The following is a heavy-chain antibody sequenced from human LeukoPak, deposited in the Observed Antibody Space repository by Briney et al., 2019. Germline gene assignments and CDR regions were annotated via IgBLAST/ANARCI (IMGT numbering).Heavy chain of an antibody. D-gene: IGHD4-23*01. J-gene: IGHJ3*02. CDR2: ITSSSSLI. CDR1: GFTFSSYE. Sequence: PGGSLRLSCAASGFTFSSYEMNWVRQAPGKGLEWISYITSSSSLIYYADSVKGRFTISRDNAKNSLYLQMNSLRAEDTAVYYCASETYGGDSDAFDIWGQGTMVTVSS. CDR3: ASETYGGDSDAFDI. V-gene: IGHV3-48*03.